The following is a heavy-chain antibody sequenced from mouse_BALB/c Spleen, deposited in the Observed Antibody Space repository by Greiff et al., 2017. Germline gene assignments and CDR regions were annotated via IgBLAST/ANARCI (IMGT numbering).Heavy chain of an antibody. Sequence: DVKLVESGGGLVKPGGSLKLSCAASGFTFSDYYMYWVRQTPEKRLEWVATISDGGSYTYYPDSVKGRFTISRDNAKNNLYLQMSSLKSEDTAMYYCARAGYGGYAMDYWGQGTSVTVSS. CDR2: ISDGGSYT. V-gene: IGHV5-4*02. D-gene: IGHD2-10*02. CDR1: GFTFSDYY. CDR3: ARAGYGGYAMDY. J-gene: IGHJ4*01.